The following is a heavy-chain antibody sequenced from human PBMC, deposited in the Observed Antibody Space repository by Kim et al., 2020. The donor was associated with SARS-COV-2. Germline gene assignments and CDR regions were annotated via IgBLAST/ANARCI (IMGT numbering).Heavy chain of an antibody. Sequence: GGSLRLSCAASGFTFSSYAMSWVRQAPGKGLEWVSAISGSGGSTYYADSVKGRFTISRDNSKNTLYLQMNSLRAEDTAVYYCAKTVLERVGATYFDYWGQGTLVTVSS. CDR1: GFTFSSYA. CDR3: AKTVLERVGATYFDY. D-gene: IGHD1-26*01. V-gene: IGHV3-23*01. J-gene: IGHJ4*02. CDR2: ISGSGGST.